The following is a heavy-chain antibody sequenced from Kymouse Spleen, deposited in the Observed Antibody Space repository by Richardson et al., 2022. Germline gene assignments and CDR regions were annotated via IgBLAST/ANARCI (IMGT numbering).Heavy chain of an antibody. CDR2: ISYDGSNK. J-gene: IGHJ6*02. V-gene: IGHV3-30*18. D-gene: IGHD3-9*01. CDR1: GFTFSSYG. CDR3: AKEGILTGYYHYYGMDV. Sequence: QVQLVESGGGVVQPGRSLRLSCAASGFTFSSYGMHWVRQAPGKGLEWVAVISYDGSNKYYADSVKGRFTISRDNSKNTLYLQMNSLRAEDTAVYYCAKEGILTGYYHYYGMDVWGQGTTVTVSS.